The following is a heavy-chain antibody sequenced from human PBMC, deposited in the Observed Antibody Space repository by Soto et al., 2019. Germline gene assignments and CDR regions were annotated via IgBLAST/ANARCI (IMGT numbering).Heavy chain of an antibody. D-gene: IGHD4-4*01. CDR3: AIPLRGYSTNMDV. V-gene: IGHV3-30*03. CDR2: ISYDGSNK. Sequence: PGGSLRLSCAASGFTFSSYGMHWVRQAPGKGLEWVAVISYDGSNKYYADSVKGRFTISRDNSKNTLYLQMNSLRAEDTAVYYCAIPLRGYSTNMDVWGKGTTVTVSS. J-gene: IGHJ6*03. CDR1: GFTFSSYG.